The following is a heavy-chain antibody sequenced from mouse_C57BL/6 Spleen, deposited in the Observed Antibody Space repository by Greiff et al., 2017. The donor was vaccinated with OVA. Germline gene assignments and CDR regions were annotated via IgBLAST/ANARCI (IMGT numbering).Heavy chain of an antibody. J-gene: IGHJ4*01. CDR2: IYPSDSET. CDR1: GYTFTSYW. CDR3: AREGIYYAMDY. V-gene: IGHV1-61*01. Sequence: VQLQQPGAELVRPGSSVKLSCKAFGYTFTSYWMDWVKQRPGQGLEWIGNIYPSDSETHYNQKFKDKATLTVDKSSSTAYMQLSSLTSEDSAVYYCAREGIYYAMDYWGQGTSVTVSS.